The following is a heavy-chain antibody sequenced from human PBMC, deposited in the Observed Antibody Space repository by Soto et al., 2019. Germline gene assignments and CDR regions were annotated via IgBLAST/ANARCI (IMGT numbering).Heavy chain of an antibody. J-gene: IGHJ4*02. CDR3: ARQQAMDY. Sequence: QVQLVQSGAEVKKPGASVKVSCKASGYTFVNYEFNWVRQATGQGLEWLGWMNPHSGDTFYAQNFQGRVTMTRNTSITTAYMELNSLKSEDTAVYYCARQQAMDYWGQGTLVTVSS. V-gene: IGHV1-8*01. CDR2: MNPHSGDT. CDR1: GYTFVNYE.